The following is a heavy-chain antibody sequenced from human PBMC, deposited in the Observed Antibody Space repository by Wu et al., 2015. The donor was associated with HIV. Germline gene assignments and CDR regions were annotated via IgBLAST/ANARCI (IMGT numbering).Heavy chain of an antibody. Sequence: QVQLVQSRAEVKKPGASVKVSCTAFGYTFINNFLHWVRQAPGQGPEWMGVINPRSDSTTYAQPFEGRVTMTRDTSKNTVYMELSSLRSDDTAVYYCARGHSHPYYDILTGYGKNWFDPWGQGTLVTVSS. V-gene: IGHV1-46*01. CDR2: INPRSDST. D-gene: IGHD3-9*01. J-gene: IGHJ5*02. CDR3: ARGHSHPYYDILTGYGKNWFDP. CDR1: GYTFINNF.